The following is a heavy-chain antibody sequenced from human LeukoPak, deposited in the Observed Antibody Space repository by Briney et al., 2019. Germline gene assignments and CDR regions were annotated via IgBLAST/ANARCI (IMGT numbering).Heavy chain of an antibody. Sequence: GGSLRLSCATSGFIFSNYRMNWVRQAPGKGLEWVSHISSTSDTIYYVDSVKGRFTISRDNAKNSLYLQMNSLRVDDTAVYYCTGELASWGQGTLVTVSS. J-gene: IGHJ5*02. CDR2: ISSTSDTI. CDR1: GFIFSNYR. CDR3: TGELAS. V-gene: IGHV3-48*01.